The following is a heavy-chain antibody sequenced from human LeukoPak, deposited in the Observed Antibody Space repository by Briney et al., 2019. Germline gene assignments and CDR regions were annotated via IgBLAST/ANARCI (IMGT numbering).Heavy chain of an antibody. CDR1: GYSISSGYY. CDR3: ARGFGSSRYLNWFDP. D-gene: IGHD6-13*01. V-gene: IGHV4-38-2*02. J-gene: IGHJ5*02. Sequence: SETLSLTCTVSGYSISSGYYWGWIRQPPGKGLEWIANIYHSGSTYYNPSLSSRVIISLDTSNNQFSLKLTFVTAADTAVYYCARGFGSSRYLNWFDPWGQGTLVTVSS. CDR2: IYHSGST.